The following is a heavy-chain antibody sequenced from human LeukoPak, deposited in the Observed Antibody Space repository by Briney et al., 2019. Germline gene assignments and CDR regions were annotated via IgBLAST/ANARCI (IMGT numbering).Heavy chain of an antibody. Sequence: SEPLSLICSVSGGSLSSYYWSWIRQPAGKGLEWIGCIYTSGCTNYNPPLNSRVTMSVDTSKNQFSLKLSAVTAAATAVYYCAKEHQDYTWFAPWGQGSLVTVSS. J-gene: IGHJ5*02. D-gene: IGHD2-2*01. V-gene: IGHV4-4*07. CDR2: IYTSGCT. CDR3: AKEHQDYTWFAP. CDR1: GGSLSSYY.